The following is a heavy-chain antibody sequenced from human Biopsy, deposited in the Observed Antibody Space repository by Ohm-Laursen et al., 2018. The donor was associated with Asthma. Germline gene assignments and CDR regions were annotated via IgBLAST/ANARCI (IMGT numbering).Heavy chain of an antibody. CDR1: GSTFNSAG. Sequence: SVKVSCKTSGSTFNSAGITWVRQAPGQGLEWMGGISVYNGNTKVAQKLQDRVTMITDTSTSTAYMELRSLRSDDTAVYFCARAVDYSHYYGIDVWGQGTTVTVS. D-gene: IGHD3-10*01. CDR2: ISVYNGNT. CDR3: ARAVDYSHYYGIDV. J-gene: IGHJ6*02. V-gene: IGHV1-18*01.